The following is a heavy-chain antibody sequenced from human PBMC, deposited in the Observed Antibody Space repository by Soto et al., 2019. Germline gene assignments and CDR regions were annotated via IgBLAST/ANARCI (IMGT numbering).Heavy chain of an antibody. CDR3: ARGGLAARKGRWFDP. V-gene: IGHV4-59*01. Sequence: SETLSLTCTVSGDSISSYYWGWIRQPPGKGLEWIGYIHYSGSTNYNPSLKSRVTISVDTPKNQFSLKVNSMTAADTVVYYCARGGLAARKGRWFDPWGQGTLVTVSS. D-gene: IGHD6-6*01. J-gene: IGHJ5*02. CDR2: IHYSGST. CDR1: GDSISSYY.